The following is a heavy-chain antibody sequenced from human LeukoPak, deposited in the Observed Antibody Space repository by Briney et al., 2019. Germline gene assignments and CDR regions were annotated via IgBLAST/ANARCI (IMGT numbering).Heavy chain of an antibody. J-gene: IGHJ2*01. CDR3: ARRLRGYSGYDYWYFDL. Sequence: SDTLSLTCTVSGYSISSGYYWGWIRQPPGKGLEWIGSIYHSGSTYYNPSLKSRVTISVDTSKNQFSLKLSSVTAADTAVYYCARRLRGYSGYDYWYFDLWGRGTLVTVS. V-gene: IGHV4-38-2*02. CDR1: GYSISSGYY. CDR2: IYHSGST. D-gene: IGHD5-12*01.